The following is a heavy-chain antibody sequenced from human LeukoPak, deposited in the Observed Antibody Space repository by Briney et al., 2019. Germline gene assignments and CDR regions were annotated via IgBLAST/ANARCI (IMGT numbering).Heavy chain of an antibody. D-gene: IGHD6-19*01. CDR2: VSYDGRYR. CDR3: AKFGVAAGTDYWYFDL. CDR1: GGSFSGYY. Sequence: LSLTCAVYGGSFSGYYWSWIRQPPGKGLERVAVVSYDGRYRYYADSVKGRFTISRDNSKNTLYLQMDSLRAEDAAVYYCAKFGVAAGTDYWYFDLWGRGTLVTVSS. V-gene: IGHV3-30*18. J-gene: IGHJ2*01.